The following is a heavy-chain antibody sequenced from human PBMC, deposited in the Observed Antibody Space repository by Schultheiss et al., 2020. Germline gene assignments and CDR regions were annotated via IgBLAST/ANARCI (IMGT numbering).Heavy chain of an antibody. Sequence: ASVKVSCKASGYTFTKYGISWVRQAPGQGPEWMGWISAYNGNTKYAQKLRVRVTMTTDTSTSTAYMELRSLRSDDTAVYYCATILRYYYGSGRSTPHWFDPWGQGTLVTVSS. CDR1: GYTFTKYG. J-gene: IGHJ5*02. D-gene: IGHD3-10*01. V-gene: IGHV1-18*01. CDR2: ISAYNGNT. CDR3: ATILRYYYGSGRSTPHWFDP.